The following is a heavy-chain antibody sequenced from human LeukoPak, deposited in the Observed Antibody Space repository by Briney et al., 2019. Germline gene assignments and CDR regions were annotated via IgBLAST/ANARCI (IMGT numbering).Heavy chain of an antibody. CDR3: ARQGSGNYLSPVNY. CDR2: IYYSGST. J-gene: IGHJ4*02. D-gene: IGHD1-26*01. V-gene: IGHV4-39*01. Sequence: PSETLSLTCTVSGGSISSSSYYWDWIRQPPGKGLEWIGTIYYSGSTYYNPSLKSRVTISVDTSKNRFSLKLSSVTAADTAVNYCARQGSGNYLSPVNYWGQGTLVTVSS. CDR1: GGSISSSSYY.